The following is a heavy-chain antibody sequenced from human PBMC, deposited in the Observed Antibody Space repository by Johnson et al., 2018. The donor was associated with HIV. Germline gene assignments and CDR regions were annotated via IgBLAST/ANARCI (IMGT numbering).Heavy chain of an antibody. J-gene: IGHJ3*02. V-gene: IGHV3-13*01. CDR1: GFTFSSYD. CDR2: IGTAGDT. D-gene: IGHD3-3*01. CDR3: ARAITIFGVGGAFDI. Sequence: VQLVESGVGVVQPGRSLRLSCAASGFTFSSYDMHWVRQATGKGLEWVSAIGTAGDTYYPGSVKGRFTISRENAKNSLYLQMNSLRAGDTAVYYCARAITIFGVGGAFDIWGQGTMVTVSS.